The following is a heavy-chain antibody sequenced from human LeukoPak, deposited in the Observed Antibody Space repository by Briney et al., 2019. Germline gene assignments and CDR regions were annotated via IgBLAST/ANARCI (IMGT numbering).Heavy chain of an antibody. D-gene: IGHD3-22*01. CDR3: ARDGRFFTMIRLPTGY. CDR2: IKQDGSEK. V-gene: IGHV3-7*01. Sequence: GGSLRLSCAASGFTFSSYWMSWVRQAQGKGLEWVANIKQDGSEKYYVDSVKGRFTISRDNAKNSLYLQMNSLRAEDTAVYYCARDGRFFTMIRLPTGYWGQGTLVTVSS. J-gene: IGHJ4*02. CDR1: GFTFSSYW.